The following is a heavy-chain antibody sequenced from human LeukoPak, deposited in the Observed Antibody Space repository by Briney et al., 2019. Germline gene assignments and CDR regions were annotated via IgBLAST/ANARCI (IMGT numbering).Heavy chain of an antibody. Sequence: GGSLRLSCAASGFTFSSYAMSWVRQAPGKGLEWVSAISGSGGSTYYADSVKGRFIISRGNSKNTLYLQMNSLRAEDTAVYYCAKDSRAVVITNFDYWGQGTLVTVSS. V-gene: IGHV3-23*01. CDR3: AKDSRAVVITNFDY. J-gene: IGHJ4*02. CDR1: GFTFSSYA. D-gene: IGHD3-22*01. CDR2: ISGSGGST.